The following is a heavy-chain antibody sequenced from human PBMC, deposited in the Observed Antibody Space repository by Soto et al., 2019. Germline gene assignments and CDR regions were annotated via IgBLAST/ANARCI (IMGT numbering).Heavy chain of an antibody. J-gene: IGHJ2*01. CDR1: GFTVSSNY. D-gene: IGHD4-17*01. CDR2: IYSGGST. CDR3: ARVANGDYCWYFDL. V-gene: IGHV3-66*01. Sequence: EVQLVESGGGLVQPGGSLRLSCAASGFTVSSNYMSWVRQAPGKGLEWVSVIYSGGSTYYADSVKGRFTISRDNSKNTLYLQMNSLRAEDTAVYYCARVANGDYCWYFDLWGRGTLVTVSS.